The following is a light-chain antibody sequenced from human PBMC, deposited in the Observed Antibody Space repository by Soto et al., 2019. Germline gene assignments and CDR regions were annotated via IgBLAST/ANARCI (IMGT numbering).Light chain of an antibody. CDR2: GAS. Sequence: EIVLTQSPGTLSVSPGDRVTLSCRASQSISINLAWYQHKPGQAPRLLIHGASTRATGVPARISGSGSGTKFTLTISSLQSEDFAVYYCQQFRNWPWTFGQGTKVEVK. V-gene: IGKV3D-15*01. J-gene: IGKJ1*01. CDR3: QQFRNWPWT. CDR1: QSISIN.